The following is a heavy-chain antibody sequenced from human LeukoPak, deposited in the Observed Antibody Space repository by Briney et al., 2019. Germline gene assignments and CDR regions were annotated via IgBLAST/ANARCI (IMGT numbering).Heavy chain of an antibody. CDR2: ISGSGGST. Sequence: GGSLRLSCAAPGFTFSSYAMSWVRQAPGKGLEWVSAISGSGGSTYYADSVKGRFTISRDNSKNTLYLQMNSLRAEDTAVYYCAKGQITVLTTSNWFDPWGQGTLVTVSS. V-gene: IGHV3-23*01. D-gene: IGHD3-3*01. CDR1: GFTFSSYA. CDR3: AKGQITVLTTSNWFDP. J-gene: IGHJ5*02.